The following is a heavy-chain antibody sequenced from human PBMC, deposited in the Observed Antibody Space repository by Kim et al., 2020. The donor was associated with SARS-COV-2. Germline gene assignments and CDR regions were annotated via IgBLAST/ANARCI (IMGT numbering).Heavy chain of an antibody. CDR3: ARHTAPRNWNDPWFDP. V-gene: IGHV4-39*01. CDR2: IYYSGST. J-gene: IGHJ5*02. CDR1: GGSISSSSYY. Sequence: SETLSLTCTVSGGSISSSSYYWGWIRQPPGKGLEWIGSIYYSGSTYYNPSLKSRVTISVDTSKNQFSLKLSSVTAADTAVYYCARHTAPRNWNDPWFDPWGQGTLVTVSS. D-gene: IGHD1-1*01.